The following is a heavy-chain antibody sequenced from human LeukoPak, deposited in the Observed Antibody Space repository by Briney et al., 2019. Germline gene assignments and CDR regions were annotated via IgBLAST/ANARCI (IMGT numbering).Heavy chain of an antibody. J-gene: IGHJ4*02. CDR1: GFTFSDYY. V-gene: IGHV3-11*01. CDR2: ISSSGSTI. D-gene: IGHD2/OR15-2a*01. CDR3: ARVLDSTDYFDY. Sequence: PGGSLRLSCAASGFTFSDYYMSWIRQAPGKGLEWVSYISSSGSTIYYADSVKGRFTISRDNAKDSLYLQMNSLRAEDTAVYYCARVLDSTDYFDYWGQGTLVTVSS.